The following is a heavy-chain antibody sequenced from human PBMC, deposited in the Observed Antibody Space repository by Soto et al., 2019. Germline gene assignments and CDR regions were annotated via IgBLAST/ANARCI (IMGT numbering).Heavy chain of an antibody. CDR1: GGTFSSYA. CDR2: IIPIFGTA. V-gene: IGHV1-69*06. CDR3: ASTGGYFPADSYGMDV. D-gene: IGHD2-2*01. Sequence: QVQLVQSGAEVKKPGSSVKVSCKASGGTFSSYAISWVRQAPGQGLEWMGGIIPIFGTANYAQKFQGRVTITADKSTSTAYMELSSLRSEDTAVYYCASTGGYFPADSYGMDVLGQGTTVTVSS. J-gene: IGHJ6*02.